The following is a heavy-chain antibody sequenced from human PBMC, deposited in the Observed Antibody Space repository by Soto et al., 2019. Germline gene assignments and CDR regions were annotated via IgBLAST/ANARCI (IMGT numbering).Heavy chain of an antibody. J-gene: IGHJ5*02. Sequence: QITLKESGPTLVRPTQTLTLTCTFSGFSLSTNGVGVVWIRQPPGKALEWLALIYWDEAKRYSPSLRSRLTITKDTSKNQVLLTMTNMGPMDTGTYYCAYAYDFLSGTNWFDPWGQGTLVTVSS. CDR1: GFSLSTNGVG. CDR2: IYWDEAK. D-gene: IGHD3-3*01. CDR3: AYAYDFLSGTNWFDP. V-gene: IGHV2-5*02.